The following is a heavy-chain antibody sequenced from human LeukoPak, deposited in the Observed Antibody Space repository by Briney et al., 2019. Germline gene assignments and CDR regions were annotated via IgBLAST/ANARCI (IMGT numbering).Heavy chain of an antibody. V-gene: IGHV4-39*01. CDR3: ASTALGYCSSTSCFTPHYFDY. CDR1: GGSISSSSYY. Sequence: SETLSLTCTVSGGSISSSSYYWGWIRQPPGKGLEWIGSIYYSGSTYYNPSRKSRVTISVDTSKNQFSLKLSSVTAADTAVYYCASTALGYCSSTSCFTPHYFDYWGQGTLVTVSS. CDR2: IYYSGST. D-gene: IGHD2-2*01. J-gene: IGHJ4*02.